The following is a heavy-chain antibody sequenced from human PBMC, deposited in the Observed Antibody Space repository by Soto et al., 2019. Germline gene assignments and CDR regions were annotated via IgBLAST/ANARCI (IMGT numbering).Heavy chain of an antibody. CDR2: IIPIFGTA. D-gene: IGHD2-2*02. CDR1: GGTFSSYA. Sequence: SVKVSCKASGGTFSSYAISWARQAPGQGLEWMGGIIPIFGTANYAQKFQGRVTITADESTSTAYMELSSLRSEDTAVYYCARGDCSSTSCYTSYYYYGMDVWGQGTTVTVSS. CDR3: ARGDCSSTSCYTSYYYYGMDV. V-gene: IGHV1-69*13. J-gene: IGHJ6*02.